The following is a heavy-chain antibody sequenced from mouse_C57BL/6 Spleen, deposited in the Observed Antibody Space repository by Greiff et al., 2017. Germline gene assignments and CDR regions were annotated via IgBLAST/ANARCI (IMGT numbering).Heavy chain of an antibody. CDR1: GYAFSSSW. Sequence: QVQLQQSGPELVKPGASVKISCKASGYAFSSSWMNWVKQRPGKGLEWIGRIYPGDGDTNYNGKFKGKATLTADKSSSTAYMQLSSLTSEDSAVSFCESGYYRGFNYWGQGTTLTVSS. CDR2: IYPGDGDT. D-gene: IGHD2-12*01. V-gene: IGHV1-82*01. CDR3: ESGYYRGFNY. J-gene: IGHJ2*01.